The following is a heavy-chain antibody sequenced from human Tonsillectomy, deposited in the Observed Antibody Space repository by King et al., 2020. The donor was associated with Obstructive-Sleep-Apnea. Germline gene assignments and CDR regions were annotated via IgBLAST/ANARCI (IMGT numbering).Heavy chain of an antibody. V-gene: IGHV5-10-1*01. D-gene: IGHD1-26*01. CDR3: ARLGVPGELLREDAFDI. Sequence: QLVQSGAEVKKPGESLRISCKGSGYRFISYWISWVRQMPGKGLEWMGRIDPGDSYTNYSPSFQGHVTIPADKSVSTAYLQWSSLKASDTAMYYCARLGVPGELLREDAFDIWGQGTMVIVSS. CDR2: IDPGDSYT. CDR1: GYRFISYW. J-gene: IGHJ3*02.